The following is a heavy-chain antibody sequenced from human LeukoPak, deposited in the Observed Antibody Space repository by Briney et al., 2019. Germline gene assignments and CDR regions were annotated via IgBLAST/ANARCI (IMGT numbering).Heavy chain of an antibody. CDR2: IYPGDSDT. Sequence: GESLKISCQGSGYSVTTSWIAWVRQMPGKGLEWMGIIYPGDSDTRYSPSFQGQVTISADKSISTAYLQWSSLKASDTAMYYCARRPVVVVAATPAGDAFDIWGQGTMVTVSS. J-gene: IGHJ3*02. D-gene: IGHD2-15*01. CDR3: ARRPVVVVAATPAGDAFDI. V-gene: IGHV5-51*01. CDR1: GYSVTTSW.